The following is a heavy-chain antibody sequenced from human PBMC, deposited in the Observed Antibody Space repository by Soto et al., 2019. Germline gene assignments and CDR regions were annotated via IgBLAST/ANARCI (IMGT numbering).Heavy chain of an antibody. CDR1: GFTFSSYA. J-gene: IGHJ4*02. CDR2: ISGSGGST. CDR3: AKEGLSQWLGSNPLDY. Sequence: GGSLRLSCAASGFTFSSYAMSWVRQAPGKGLEWVSAISGSGGSTYYADSVKGRFTISRDNSKNTLYLQMNSLRAEDTAVYYCAKEGLSQWLGSNPLDYWGQGTLVTVSS. D-gene: IGHD6-19*01. V-gene: IGHV3-23*01.